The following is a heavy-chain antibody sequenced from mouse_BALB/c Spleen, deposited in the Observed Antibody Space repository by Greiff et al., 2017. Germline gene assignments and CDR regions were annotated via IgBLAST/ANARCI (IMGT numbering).Heavy chain of an antibody. CDR3: ADGNPYFDY. J-gene: IGHJ2*01. CDR2: IDPANGNT. Sequence: DVKLQESGAELVKPGASVKLSCTASGFNIKDTYMHWVKQRPEQGLEWIGRIDPANGNTKYDPKFQGKATITADTSSNTAYLQLSSLTSEDTAVYYCADGNPYFDYWGQGTTRTVSS. CDR1: GFNIKDTY. D-gene: IGHD2-1*01. V-gene: IGHV14-3*02.